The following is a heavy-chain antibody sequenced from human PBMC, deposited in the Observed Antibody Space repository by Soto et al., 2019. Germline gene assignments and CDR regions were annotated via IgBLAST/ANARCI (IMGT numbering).Heavy chain of an antibody. V-gene: IGHV1-69*08. CDR2: IIPALGTT. D-gene: IGHD4-17*01. CDR1: GGPFSSHT. J-gene: IGHJ2*01. CDR3: ARPDFGDYWYFDL. Sequence: QDQLVQSGAEVKKPGSSVNVSCKAFGGPFSSHTFSWVRQAPGQGLEWMGRIIPALGTTTYAQKFQGRVTITADESVTTVYMELNSLRTGDTAVYFCARPDFGDYWYFDLWGRGTVVTVSS.